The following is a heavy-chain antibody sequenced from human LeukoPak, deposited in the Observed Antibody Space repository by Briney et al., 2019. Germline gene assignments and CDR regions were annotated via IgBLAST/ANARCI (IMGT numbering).Heavy chain of an antibody. D-gene: IGHD6-19*01. CDR3: ARGEYSSGWYSEYYFDY. J-gene: IGHJ4*02. CDR1: GFTFSTYS. CDR2: ISGNNRYI. V-gene: IGHV3-21*01. Sequence: GGSLRLSCAASGFTFSTYSMNWVRQAPGKGLEWVSSISGNNRYIYYADSVKGRFTISRDNAKNSLYLQMNSLRAEDTAVYYCARGEYSSGWYSEYYFDYWGQGTLVTVSS.